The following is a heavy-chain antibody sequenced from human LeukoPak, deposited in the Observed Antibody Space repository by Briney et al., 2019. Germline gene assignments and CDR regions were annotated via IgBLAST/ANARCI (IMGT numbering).Heavy chain of an antibody. Sequence: GGSLRLSCAASGFTFSSYWMSWVRQAPGKGLEWVANIKQDGSEKYYVDSVKGRFTISRDNDKNSLYLQMNSLRAEDTAVYYCARELRIAARPFHFDYWGQETLVTVSS. V-gene: IGHV3-7*01. J-gene: IGHJ4*02. CDR1: GFTFSSYW. CDR2: IKQDGSEK. D-gene: IGHD6-6*01. CDR3: ARELRIAARPFHFDY.